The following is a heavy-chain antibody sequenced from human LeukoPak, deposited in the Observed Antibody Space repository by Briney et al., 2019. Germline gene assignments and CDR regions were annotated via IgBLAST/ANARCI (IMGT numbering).Heavy chain of an antibody. CDR3: ARGMSEGATFWGHY. CDR1: GFTFSSYS. Sequence: GGSLRLSCTASGFTFSSYSLNWVRQAPGKGLEWVSSVSTGSNYIYYADSVKGRFTISRDNDKNSLYLQMNSLRVEDTAVYYCARGMSEGATFWGHYWGQGTLVTVSS. J-gene: IGHJ4*02. V-gene: IGHV3-21*01. CDR2: VSTGSNYI. D-gene: IGHD1-26*01.